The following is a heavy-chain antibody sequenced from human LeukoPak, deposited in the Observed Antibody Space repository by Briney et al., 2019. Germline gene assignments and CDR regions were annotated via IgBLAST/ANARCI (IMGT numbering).Heavy chain of an antibody. V-gene: IGHV3-33*03. J-gene: IGHJ6*03. Sequence: PGGSLSLSCAASGFTFSSYGMHWVRQAPGKGLEWVAVIWYDGTEKYYADSVKGRFTISRDNSMDMMYLQMSSLRAEDTAVYYCAKDGSVGFGEFYNYYYYYMDVWGKGTTVTVSS. CDR3: AKDGSVGFGEFYNYYYYYMDV. CDR2: IWYDGTEK. D-gene: IGHD3-10*01. CDR1: GFTFSSYG.